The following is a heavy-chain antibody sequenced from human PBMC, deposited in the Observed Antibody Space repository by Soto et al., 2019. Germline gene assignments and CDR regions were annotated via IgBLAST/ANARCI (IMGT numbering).Heavy chain of an antibody. Sequence: QVQLQESGPGLVKPSETLSLTCTLSGGSLSTYYWSWIRQPPGKGLEWIGYVYYNGSTNYTHNPSLESRVTIPVDTSKSQFSLKLTSVTAADTAIYYCARFPDYGAHVGPWGQGTLVTVSS. CDR1: GGSLSTYY. V-gene: IGHV4-59*08. CDR3: ARFPDYGAHVGP. J-gene: IGHJ5*02. D-gene: IGHD4-17*01. CDR2: VYYNGST.